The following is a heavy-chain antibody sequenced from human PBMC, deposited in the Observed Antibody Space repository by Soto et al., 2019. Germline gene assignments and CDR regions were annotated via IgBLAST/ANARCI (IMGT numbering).Heavy chain of an antibody. CDR2: MNPSGST. Sequence: QVQLVQSGAEVKKPGASVKVSCKASGYTFTSYYTHWVRQAPGQGLEWMGIMNPSGSTTYAQKFQDRVTLTRDTSTNTIYMELSSLRSDDTAMYYCARDPGGYCSGARCYWFDPWGQGTLITVSS. J-gene: IGHJ5*02. V-gene: IGHV1-46*01. CDR1: GYTFTSYY. CDR3: ARDPGGYCSGARCYWFDP. D-gene: IGHD2-2*01.